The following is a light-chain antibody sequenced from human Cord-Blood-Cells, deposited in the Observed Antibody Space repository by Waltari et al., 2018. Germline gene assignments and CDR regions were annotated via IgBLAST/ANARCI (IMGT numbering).Light chain of an antibody. Sequence: EILLTQSPATLSVSPGDRATLSCRASQSVSSNLAWYQQKPGQAPRLLIYGASTRATGIPARFSGSGSGTEFTLTISSLQSEDFAVYYCQQYNNWPMYTFGQGTKLEIK. V-gene: IGKV3-15*01. CDR3: QQYNNWPMYT. CDR1: QSVSSN. CDR2: GAS. J-gene: IGKJ2*01.